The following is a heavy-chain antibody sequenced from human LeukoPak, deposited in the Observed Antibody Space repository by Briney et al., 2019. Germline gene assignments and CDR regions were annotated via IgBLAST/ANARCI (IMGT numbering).Heavy chain of an antibody. Sequence: GGLVKVPCKASAYTSTSYDINWVRQATGQGLEWMGWMNPNSGNTGYAQKFQGRVTMTRNTSISTAYMELSSLRSEDTAVYYCARALVRGVITPSYWGQGTLVTVSS. V-gene: IGHV1-8*01. CDR3: ARALVRGVITPSY. J-gene: IGHJ4*02. D-gene: IGHD3-10*01. CDR1: AYTSTSYD. CDR2: MNPNSGNT.